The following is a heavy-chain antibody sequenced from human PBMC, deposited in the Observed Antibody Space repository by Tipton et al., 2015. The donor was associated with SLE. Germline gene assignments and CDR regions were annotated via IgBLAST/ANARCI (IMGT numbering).Heavy chain of an antibody. CDR3: AGRRLIIFGHGMDV. Sequence: RSLRLSCAASGFTFSSYAMHWVRQAPGKGLEWVAVISYDGSNKYYADSVKGRFTISRDNSKNTLYLQMNSLSAEDTAIYYCAGRRLIIFGHGMDVWGQGTTVTVSS. J-gene: IGHJ6*02. CDR1: GFTFSSYA. CDR2: ISYDGSNK. D-gene: IGHD3-16*01. V-gene: IGHV3-30*04.